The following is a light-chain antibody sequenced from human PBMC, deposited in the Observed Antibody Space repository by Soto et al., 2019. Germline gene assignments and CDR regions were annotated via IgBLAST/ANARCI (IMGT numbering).Light chain of an antibody. CDR1: QNISLY. J-gene: IGKJ2*01. CDR3: QQTYIIPRT. V-gene: IGKV1-39*01. Sequence: DVQMTQSPSSLSASVGDRVSVTCRASQNISLYLSWYQQKPGKAPNLLISTASTLQSGVPSRFSGSGSGTDFSLTINGLQAEDFAPYFCQQTYIIPRTFGRGTKLE. CDR2: TAS.